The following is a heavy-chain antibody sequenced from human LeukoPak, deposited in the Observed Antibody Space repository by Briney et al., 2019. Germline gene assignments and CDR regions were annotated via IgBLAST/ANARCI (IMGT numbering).Heavy chain of an antibody. CDR1: GYTFTGYY. V-gene: IGHV1-2*02. Sequence: ASVKVSCKASGYTFTGYYMHWVQQAPGQGLEWMGWINPNSGGTNYAQKFQGRVTMTRDTSISTAYMELSRLRSDDTAVYYCARDREGYYDILTGYYGVGAFDIWGQGTMVTVSS. J-gene: IGHJ3*02. CDR2: INPNSGGT. CDR3: ARDREGYYDILTGYYGVGAFDI. D-gene: IGHD3-9*01.